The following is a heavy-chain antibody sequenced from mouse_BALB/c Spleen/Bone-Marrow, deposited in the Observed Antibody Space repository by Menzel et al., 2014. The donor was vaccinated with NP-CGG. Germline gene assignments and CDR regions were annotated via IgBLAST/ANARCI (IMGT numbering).Heavy chain of an antibody. CDR3: ARDVGYGNYFVY. CDR2: SRNKAKYYTT. Sequence: EVKVVESGGGLVQPGDSLRLSCATSGFTFSDFYMEWVRQPPGKRLEWIAASRNKAKYYTTEYSASVKGRFIVSRDASQSVLYLQMNALRAEDTAIYYCARDVGYGNYFVYWGQGTLVTVPA. V-gene: IGHV7-1*02. J-gene: IGHJ3*01. D-gene: IGHD2-10*02. CDR1: GFTFSDFY.